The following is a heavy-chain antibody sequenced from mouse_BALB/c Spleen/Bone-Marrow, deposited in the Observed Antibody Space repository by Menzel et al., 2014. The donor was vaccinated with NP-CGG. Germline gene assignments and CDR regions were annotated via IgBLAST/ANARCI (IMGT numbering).Heavy chain of an antibody. CDR2: INPYNDGT. V-gene: IGHV1-14*01. D-gene: IGHD1-1*01. CDR1: GYTFTSYV. CDR3: AREGGYYGSLYAMDY. Sequence: EVQLQQSGPELVKPGASVKMSCKASGYTFTSYVMHWVKQKPGQGLEWIGYINPYNDGTKYNEKFKGKATLTSDKSSSTAYTELSSLTSEDSAVYYCAREGGYYGSLYAMDYWGQGTSVTVSS. J-gene: IGHJ4*01.